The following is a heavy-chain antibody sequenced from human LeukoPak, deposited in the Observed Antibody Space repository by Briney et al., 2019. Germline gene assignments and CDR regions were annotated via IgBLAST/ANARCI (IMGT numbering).Heavy chain of an antibody. CDR1: GFTFSSYAM. D-gene: IGHD5-18*01. CDR2: IYHSGST. J-gene: IGHJ6*04. Sequence: GSLRLSCAASGFTFSSYAMSWVRQPPGKGLEWIGEIYHSGSTNYNPSLKSRVTISVDKSKNQFSLKLSSVTAADTAVYYCARKGYSYGFPYYYYGMDVWGNGTTVTVSS. V-gene: IGHV4-4*02. CDR3: ARKGYSYGFPYYYYGMDV.